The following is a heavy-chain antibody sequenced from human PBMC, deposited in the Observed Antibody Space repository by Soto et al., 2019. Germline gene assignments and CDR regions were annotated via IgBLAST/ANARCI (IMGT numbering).Heavy chain of an antibody. CDR2: IYPGDSDT. V-gene: IGHV5-51*01. CDR3: ARRAARGGFWFDP. D-gene: IGHD2-15*01. Sequence: GESLKISCTGSGYNFANYWIGWVRQMPGKGLEWMGIIYPGDSDTRYSPSFQGQVSFSADKSISTAYLQWSSLKASDTAMYYCARRAARGGFWFDPWGQGTLVTVSS. CDR1: GYNFANYW. J-gene: IGHJ5*02.